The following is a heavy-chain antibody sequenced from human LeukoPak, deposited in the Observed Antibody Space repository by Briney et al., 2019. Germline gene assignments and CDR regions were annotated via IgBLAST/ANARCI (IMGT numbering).Heavy chain of an antibody. D-gene: IGHD1-1*01. CDR2: INRDGSNT. CDR1: GFTFSSYW. J-gene: IGHJ4*02. V-gene: IGHV3-74*01. Sequence: GGSLRLSCTASGFTFSSYWMHWVRQAPGKGLVWVSRINRDGSNTRYADSVKGRITISRDNGKNTLDLQMNSLRAEDTAVYYCARDYWNGLDYWGQGTLVTVSS. CDR3: ARDYWNGLDY.